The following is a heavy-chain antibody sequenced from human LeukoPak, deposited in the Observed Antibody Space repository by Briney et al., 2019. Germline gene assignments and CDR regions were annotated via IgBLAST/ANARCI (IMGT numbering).Heavy chain of an antibody. D-gene: IGHD1-1*01. Sequence: GGSLRLSCAASGFTFSTYAMSWVRQAPGKGLEWVSGITNTGGVTLYADSVKGRLTVSRDNAKNSLYLQMNSLRAEDTAVYYCASDRYYSFDYWGQGTLVTVSS. V-gene: IGHV3-23*05. CDR3: ASDRYYSFDY. J-gene: IGHJ4*02. CDR1: GFTFSTYA. CDR2: ITNTGGVT.